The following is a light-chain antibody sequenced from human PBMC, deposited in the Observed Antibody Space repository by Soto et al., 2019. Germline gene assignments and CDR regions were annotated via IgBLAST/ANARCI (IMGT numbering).Light chain of an antibody. CDR2: GAS. CDR3: KQYNNWPPET. V-gene: IGKV3-15*01. Sequence: EIVMTQSPATLSVSPGERATLSCRASQSVRSNLAWYQQKPGQAPRLLISGASTRATGIPARFSGSGSGTEFTLTISSLQSEDFAVYYCKQYNNWPPETFGQGTKLEIK. J-gene: IGKJ2*01. CDR1: QSVRSN.